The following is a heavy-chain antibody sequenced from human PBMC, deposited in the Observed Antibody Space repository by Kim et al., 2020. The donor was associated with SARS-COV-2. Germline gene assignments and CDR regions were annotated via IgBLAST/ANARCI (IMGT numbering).Heavy chain of an antibody. Sequence: GGSLRLSCAASGFTFSSHWMNWVRQAPGKGLEWLANIKEDGSEKYYVDSVKGRFTISRDNAKNSMFLQMNSLRDEDTAVYYCARGGSECNGGHCHYGAKGEDYWGQGTLGTVST. CDR2: IKEDGSEK. V-gene: IGHV3-7*01. CDR3: ARGGSECNGGHCHYGAKGEDY. CDR1: GFTFSSHW. J-gene: IGHJ4*02. D-gene: IGHD2-15*01.